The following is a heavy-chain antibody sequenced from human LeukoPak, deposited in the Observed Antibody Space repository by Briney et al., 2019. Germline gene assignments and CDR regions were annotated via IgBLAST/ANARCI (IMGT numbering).Heavy chain of an antibody. CDR1: GYTFTNYG. Sequence: ASVKVSCKASGYTFTNYGISWVRQAPGQGLEWMGWISAYNGNTNYAQKLQGRVTMTTDTSTSTAYMELRRLKSDDTAVYYCARENDYYDSSGYYPDAFDIWGQGTMVTVSS. CDR3: ARENDYYDSSGYYPDAFDI. J-gene: IGHJ3*02. D-gene: IGHD3-22*01. CDR2: ISAYNGNT. V-gene: IGHV1-18*01.